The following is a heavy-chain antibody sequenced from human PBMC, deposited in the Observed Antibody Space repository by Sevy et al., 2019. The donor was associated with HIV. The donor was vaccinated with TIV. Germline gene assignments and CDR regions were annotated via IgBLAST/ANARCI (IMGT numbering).Heavy chain of an antibody. Sequence: GGSLRLSCAASGFTFSSYGMHWVRQAPGKGLEWVAVISYDGSNKYYADSVKGRFTISRDNSKNTLYLQMNSLRAEDTAVYYCAKGIEYSSSWRSWYFDLWGRGTLVTVSS. CDR1: GFTFSSYG. D-gene: IGHD6-6*01. V-gene: IGHV3-30*18. CDR3: AKGIEYSSSWRSWYFDL. CDR2: ISYDGSNK. J-gene: IGHJ2*01.